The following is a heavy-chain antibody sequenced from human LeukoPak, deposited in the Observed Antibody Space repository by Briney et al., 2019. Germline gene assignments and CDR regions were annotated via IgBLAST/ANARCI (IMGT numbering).Heavy chain of an antibody. CDR1: GGSISSSSYY. J-gene: IGHJ5*02. D-gene: IGHD1-26*01. V-gene: IGHV4-39*01. CDR2: MYYSGTT. Sequence: SETLSLTCTVSGGSISSSSYYWGWIRQPPGKGLEWIGSMYYSGTTYYDPSLKSRVTISVDTSKNQFSLKLSSVTAADTAVYYCARHRYRSGSDWIDPWGQGTLVTVSS. CDR3: ARHRYRSGSDWIDP.